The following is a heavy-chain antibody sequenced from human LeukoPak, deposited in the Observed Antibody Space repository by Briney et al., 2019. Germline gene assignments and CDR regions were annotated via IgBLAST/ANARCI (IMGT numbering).Heavy chain of an antibody. CDR1: GYSIRSGFY. CDR2: IYHSGST. V-gene: IGHV4-38-2*02. J-gene: IGHJ3*01. D-gene: IGHD3-22*01. Sequence: SETLSLTCTVSGYSIRSGFYWGWIRQPPGKGLEWIGIIYHSGSTYYNPSLKSRATISPDTSKNQFSLKLSSVTAADTAIYYCARANYYDTSGYSRGAFDLWGQGTMVSVSS. CDR3: ARANYYDTSGYSRGAFDL.